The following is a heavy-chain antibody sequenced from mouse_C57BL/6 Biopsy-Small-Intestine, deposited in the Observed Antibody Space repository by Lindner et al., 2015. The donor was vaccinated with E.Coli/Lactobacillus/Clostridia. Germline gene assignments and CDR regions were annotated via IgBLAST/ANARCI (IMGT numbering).Heavy chain of an antibody. Sequence: VQLQESGPELVKPGASMKISCKASGYSFTSYYIHWVKQRPGQGLEWIGWIYPGSGNTKYNEKFKGEATLTADTSSSTAYMQLSSLTSEDSAVYYCARGDYDWFAYWGQGTLVTVSA. D-gene: IGHD2-4*01. CDR1: GYSFTSYY. J-gene: IGHJ3*01. CDR3: ARGDYDWFAY. V-gene: IGHV1-66*01. CDR2: IYPGSGNT.